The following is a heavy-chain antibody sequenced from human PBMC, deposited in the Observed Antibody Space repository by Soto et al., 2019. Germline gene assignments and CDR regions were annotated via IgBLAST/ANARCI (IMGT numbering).Heavy chain of an antibody. CDR1: GASIISDGYY. D-gene: IGHD4-17*01. J-gene: IGHJ5*02. CDR2: IHYSGGATYSP. CDR3: ARELRDDYGDYDARRWFDP. Sequence: SETLSLTCTVSGASIISDGYYWTWIRQHPGKGLEWLGYIHYSGGATYSPSYNPSLKSRIAISVDTSKRLFSLKLTSVTAADTAVYYCARELRDDYGDYDARRWFDPWGQGTLVTVSS. V-gene: IGHV4-31*03.